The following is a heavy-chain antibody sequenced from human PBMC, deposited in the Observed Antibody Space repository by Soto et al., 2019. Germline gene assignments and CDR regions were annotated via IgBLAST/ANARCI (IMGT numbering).Heavy chain of an antibody. D-gene: IGHD5-18*01. CDR2: INPNSGGT. J-gene: IGHJ6*02. CDR1: GYTFTGYY. Sequence: EASVKVSCKASGYTFTGYYMHWVRQAPGQGLEWMGWINPNSGGTNYAQKFQGRVTMTRDTSISTAYMELSRLRSDDTAVYYCARERGYSYGLGYYYYGMDVWGQGTTVTVSS. CDR3: ARERGYSYGLGYYYYGMDV. V-gene: IGHV1-2*02.